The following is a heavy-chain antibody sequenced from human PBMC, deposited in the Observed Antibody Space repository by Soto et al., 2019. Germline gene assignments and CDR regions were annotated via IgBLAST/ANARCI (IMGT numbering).Heavy chain of an antibody. Sequence: QVQLVESGGGVVQPGRSLRLSCAASGFTFSSYAMHWVRQAPGKGLEWVAVMSYDGSNKYYADSVKGRFTISRDNSKNTLYLQMNSLKAEDTSVYYCARDKSPYSSGWHNRHFDYWGQRTLVTVSS. CDR2: MSYDGSNK. D-gene: IGHD6-19*01. V-gene: IGHV3-30-3*01. CDR1: GFTFSSYA. J-gene: IGHJ4*02. CDR3: ARDKSPYSSGWHNRHFDY.